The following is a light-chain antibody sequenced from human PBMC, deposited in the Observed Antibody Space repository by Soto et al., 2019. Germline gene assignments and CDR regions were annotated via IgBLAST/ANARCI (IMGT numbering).Light chain of an antibody. Sequence: EIVMTQSPATLSVSPGERATLSCRASQSVSSSYLAWYQQKPGQAPRLLIYGASSRATGIPDRFSGSGSGTDFTLTISRLEPEDFAVYYCQQSCTAPTWTFGQGTKVDI. CDR1: QSVSSSY. CDR3: QQSCTAPTWT. V-gene: IGKV3-20*01. J-gene: IGKJ1*01. CDR2: GAS.